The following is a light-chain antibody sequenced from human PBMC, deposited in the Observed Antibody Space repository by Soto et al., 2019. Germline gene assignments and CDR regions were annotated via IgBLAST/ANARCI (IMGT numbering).Light chain of an antibody. Sequence: DIQMTQSPSSLSASVGDRVTITCRTSQSISGYLNWYRHKPGKAPTLLIYAASTLQSGVPSRFSGSGSGTDFTLTISNLQPGDCATYYCQQSYSTIPITFSQGTRLDIK. CDR3: QQSYSTIPIT. CDR2: AAS. J-gene: IGKJ5*01. CDR1: QSISGY. V-gene: IGKV1-39*01.